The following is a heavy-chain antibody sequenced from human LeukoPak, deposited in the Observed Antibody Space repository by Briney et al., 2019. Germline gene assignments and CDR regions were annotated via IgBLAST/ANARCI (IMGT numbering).Heavy chain of an antibody. J-gene: IGHJ4*02. CDR2: INQDASTK. D-gene: IGHD1-26*01. Sequence: GGSLRLSCAASGFTFSNTWMAWVRQARGKGLAGAANINQDASTKHYVDSVKGRFTISRDNAKNSLYLQMNSLRAEDTAVYYCARDQSGSLDYWGQGTLVTVSS. V-gene: IGHV3-7*01. CDR3: ARDQSGSLDY. CDR1: GFTFSNTW.